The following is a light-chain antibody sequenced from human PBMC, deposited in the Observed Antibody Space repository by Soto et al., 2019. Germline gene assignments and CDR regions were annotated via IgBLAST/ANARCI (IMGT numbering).Light chain of an antibody. CDR2: DVN. J-gene: IGLJ1*01. Sequence: QSALTQPPSASGSPGQSFTISCTGTSSDVGGYSFVSWYQQHPGKAPKVLIYDVNKRPSGVPDRFSGSKSGNTASLTVSGLQADDEADYYCSSHAGSYNPFVFGPGTKLTVL. CDR3: SSHAGSYNPFV. CDR1: SSDVGGYSF. V-gene: IGLV2-8*01.